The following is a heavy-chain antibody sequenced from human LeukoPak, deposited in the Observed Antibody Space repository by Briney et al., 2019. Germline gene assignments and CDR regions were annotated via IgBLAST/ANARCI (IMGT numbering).Heavy chain of an antibody. V-gene: IGHV1-24*01. J-gene: IGHJ3*02. D-gene: IGHD4-17*01. Sequence: ASVKASCKVSGYTLTELSMHWVRQAPGKGLEWMGGFDPEDGETIYAQKFQGRVTMTEDTSTDTAYMELSSLRSEDTAVYYCATDQARSGAFDIWGQGTMVTVSS. CDR2: FDPEDGET. CDR1: GYTLTELS. CDR3: ATDQARSGAFDI.